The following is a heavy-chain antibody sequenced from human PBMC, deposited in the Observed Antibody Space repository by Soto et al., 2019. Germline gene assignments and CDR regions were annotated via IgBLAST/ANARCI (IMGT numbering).Heavy chain of an antibody. CDR2: IWYDGSNK. V-gene: IGHV3-33*01. J-gene: IGHJ4*02. D-gene: IGHD2-2*01. CDR1: GFTFSSYG. CDR3: AREEVVGNEPASIDY. Sequence: QVQLVESGGGVVQPGRSLRLSCAASGFTFSSYGMHWVRQAPGKGLEWVAVIWYDGSNKYYADSVKGRFTISRDNSKNTLYLQMNSLRAEDTAVYYCAREEVVGNEPASIDYWGQGTLVTVSS.